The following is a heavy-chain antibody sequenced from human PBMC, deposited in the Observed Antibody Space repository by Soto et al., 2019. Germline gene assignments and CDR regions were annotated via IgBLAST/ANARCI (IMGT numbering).Heavy chain of an antibody. CDR1: GGTFSSYA. CDR3: ARDPRYYYDSSGALPMDV. D-gene: IGHD3-22*01. Sequence: QVQLVQSGAEVKKPGSSVKVSCKASGGTFSSYAISWVRQAPGQGLEWMGGIIPIFGTANYAQKFQGRVTITAHTSTSTAYMELSSLRSEDTAVYYCARDPRYYYDSSGALPMDVWGQGTTVTVSS. V-gene: IGHV1-69*06. J-gene: IGHJ6*02. CDR2: IIPIFGTA.